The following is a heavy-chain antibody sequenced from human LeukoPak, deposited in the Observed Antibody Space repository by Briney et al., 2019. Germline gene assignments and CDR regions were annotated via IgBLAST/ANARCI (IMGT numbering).Heavy chain of an antibody. CDR1: GGSISSSSYY. CDR3: ARDPGYSGFDY. V-gene: IGHV4-39*07. CDR2: IYYSGST. D-gene: IGHD6-13*01. J-gene: IGHJ4*02. Sequence: SETLSLTCTVSGGSISSSSYYWGWIRQPPGKGLEWIGSIYYSGSTYYNPSLKSRVTVSVDTSKNQFSLKLSSVTAADTAVYYCARDPGYSGFDYWGQGTLVTVSS.